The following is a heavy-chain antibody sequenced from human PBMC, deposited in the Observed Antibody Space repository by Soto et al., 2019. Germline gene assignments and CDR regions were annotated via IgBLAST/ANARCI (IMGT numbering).Heavy chain of an antibody. D-gene: IGHD3-22*01. CDR3: ARDRVESGYPEYCQH. CDR2: IYSGGSK. CDR1: GFTVSSNY. J-gene: IGHJ1*01. Sequence: EVQLVESGGGLIQPGGSLRLSCAASGFTVSSNYMSWVRQAPGKGLEWVSVIYSGGSKYYADSVKGRFTISRDNPKNTLYLQMNSLRSEDTAVYYCARDRVESGYPEYCQHWGQGTRVTVSS. V-gene: IGHV3-53*01.